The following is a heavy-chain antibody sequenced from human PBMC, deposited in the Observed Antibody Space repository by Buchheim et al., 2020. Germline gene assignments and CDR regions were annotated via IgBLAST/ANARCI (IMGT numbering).Heavy chain of an antibody. J-gene: IGHJ4*02. CDR1: GFTFSDYS. CDR2: ISSSSSYI. Sequence: VPLVESGGGLVKPGGSLRLSCAASGFTFSDYSMNWVRQAPGKGLEWVSSISSSSSYIYYADSVKGRFTISRDNAKNYLYLQMNSLRAEDTAVYYCARDPSRSRTTHINYWGQGTL. CDR3: ARDPSRSRTTHINY. D-gene: IGHD4-17*01. V-gene: IGHV3-21*01.